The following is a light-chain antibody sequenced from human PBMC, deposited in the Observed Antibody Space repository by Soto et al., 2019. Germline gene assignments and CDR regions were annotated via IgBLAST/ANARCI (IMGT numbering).Light chain of an antibody. J-gene: IGLJ1*01. CDR3: SSYTSSSTLDV. CDR1: SSDVGAYNY. CDR2: EVS. V-gene: IGLV2-14*01. Sequence: QSALTQPASVSGSPGQSITISCTGTSSDVGAYNYVSWYQQHPGKAPKLMIYEVSNRPSGVSNRFSGSKSGNTASLTISGLHHADEPDYYCSSYTSSSTLDVFGTGTKVT.